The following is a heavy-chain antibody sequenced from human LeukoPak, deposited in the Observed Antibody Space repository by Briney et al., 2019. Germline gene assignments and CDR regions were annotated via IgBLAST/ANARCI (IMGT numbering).Heavy chain of an antibody. D-gene: IGHD4-17*01. CDR3: AIRQTTVTFSSDY. CDR1: GFTFSSYA. Sequence: GGSLRLSCAASGFTFSSYAMSWVRQAPGKGLEWVSAISGSGGSTYYADSVKGRFTISRDNSKNTLYLQMNSLRAEDRAVYYCAIRQTTVTFSSDYWGQGTLVTVSS. CDR2: ISGSGGST. J-gene: IGHJ4*02. V-gene: IGHV3-23*01.